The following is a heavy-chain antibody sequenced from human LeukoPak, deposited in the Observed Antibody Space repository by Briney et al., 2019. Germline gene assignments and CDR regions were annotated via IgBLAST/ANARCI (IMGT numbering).Heavy chain of an antibody. J-gene: IGHJ4*02. CDR2: INSEGRST. V-gene: IGHV3-74*01. CDR3: ARPIGYCSSPSCWKPFDS. D-gene: IGHD2-2*01. CDR1: GLTFSSYW. Sequence: GGSLTLSYAPSGLTFSSYWMHCARQAPGERLVYVSRINSEGRSTTYAHYVKGRFTISRDNDKNTLYLQMNSLSAEDAAVYYCARPIGYCSSPSCWKPFDSWGQGTLVTVSS.